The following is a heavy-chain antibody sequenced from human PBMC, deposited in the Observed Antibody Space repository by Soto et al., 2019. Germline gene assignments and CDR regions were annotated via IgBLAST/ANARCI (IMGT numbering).Heavy chain of an antibody. D-gene: IGHD3-22*01. Sequence: ASETLSPTCAVYGGSFSGYYWSWIRQPPGKGLEWIGEINHSGSTNYNPSLKSRVTISVDTSKNQFSLKLSSVTAADTAVYYCARAGYLKTYYYDSSGYYKSGYYYYGMDVWGQGTTVTVSS. J-gene: IGHJ6*02. CDR3: ARAGYLKTYYYDSSGYYKSGYYYYGMDV. V-gene: IGHV4-34*01. CDR1: GGSFSGYY. CDR2: INHSGST.